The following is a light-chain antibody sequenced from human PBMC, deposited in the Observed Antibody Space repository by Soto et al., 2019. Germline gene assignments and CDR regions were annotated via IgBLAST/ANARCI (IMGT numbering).Light chain of an antibody. CDR1: QSVSIH. CDR3: QQDSSWPLT. J-gene: IGKJ4*01. V-gene: IGKV3-15*01. CDR2: GAS. Sequence: ETVMTQSPGTLSGSLGERATLSCRASQSVSIHLAWYQQKPGQAPRLLIYGASIRATGVPATFSGSGSGTEFTLSISSLQSEHLGVYYCQQDSSWPLTFGGGTKVDIK.